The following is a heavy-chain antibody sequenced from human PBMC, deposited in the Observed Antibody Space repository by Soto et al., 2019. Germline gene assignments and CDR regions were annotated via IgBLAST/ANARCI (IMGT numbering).Heavy chain of an antibody. V-gene: IGHV3-48*03. J-gene: IGHJ4*02. CDR1: GFTFSSYE. CDR2: ISSSGSTI. Sequence: PGGSLRLSCAASGFTFSSYEMNWVRQAPGKGLEWVSYISSSGSTIYYADSVKGRFTISRDNAKNSLYLQMNSLRAEDTAVYYCAREYYDSSGYNYFDYWGQGTLVTVSS. CDR3: AREYYDSSGYNYFDY. D-gene: IGHD3-22*01.